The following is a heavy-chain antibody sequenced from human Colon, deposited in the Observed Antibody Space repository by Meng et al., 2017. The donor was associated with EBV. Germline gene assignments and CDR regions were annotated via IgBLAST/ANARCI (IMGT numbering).Heavy chain of an antibody. CDR2: IYHSGST. Sequence: QSQGCGPGLVKPSGTRPPPCAFSGGSLSSRNWWSWVRQPPGKGLEWIGEIYHSGSTNYNPSLKSRVTISVDESKNQFSLRLSSVTAADTAVYYCARVGAYCGGDCYHPRWGQGTLVTVSS. J-gene: IGHJ4*02. V-gene: IGHV4-4*02. CDR3: ARVGAYCGGDCYHPR. CDR1: GGSLSSRNW. D-gene: IGHD2-21*02.